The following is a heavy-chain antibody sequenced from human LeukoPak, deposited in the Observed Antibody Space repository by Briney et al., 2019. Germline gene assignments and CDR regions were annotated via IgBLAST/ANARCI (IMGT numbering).Heavy chain of an antibody. D-gene: IGHD4-11*01. V-gene: IGHV3-23*01. Sequence: GGSLRLSCAASGFTLSKYAMSWVRQAPGTGLEWVSGFSGTDVSTYYADSVKGRFTISRDNAKNSLFLQMSSLRVEDTAVYYCARVAQGATTENYFYYYMDVWGKGTTVTVSS. CDR1: GFTLSKYA. CDR2: FSGTDVST. J-gene: IGHJ6*03. CDR3: ARVAQGATTENYFYYYMDV.